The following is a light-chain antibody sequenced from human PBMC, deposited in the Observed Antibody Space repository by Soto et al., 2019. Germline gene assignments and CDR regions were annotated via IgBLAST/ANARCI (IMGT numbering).Light chain of an antibody. CDR3: MQALQTPEYT. CDR2: LAS. CDR1: QSLRHSNGYTY. J-gene: IGKJ2*01. V-gene: IGKV2-28*01. Sequence: DIVMTQSPLSLPVTPGEPASISCRSSQSLRHSNGYTYLDWYLQKPGQSPQLLIYLASNRASGVPDRFSRSGSGTDFTLKISRVEAEDVGVYYCMQALQTPEYTFGQGTTLEIK.